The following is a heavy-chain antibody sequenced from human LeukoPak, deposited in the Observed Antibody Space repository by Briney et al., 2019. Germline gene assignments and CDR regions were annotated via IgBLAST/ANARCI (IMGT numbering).Heavy chain of an antibody. Sequence: ASVKVSCKVSGYTLTELSMHWVRQAPGKGLEWMGGFDPGDGETIYAQKFQGRVTMTEDTSTDTAYMELSSLRSEDTAVYYCATNRPRYSYGYRSSDYWGQGTLVTVSS. CDR2: FDPGDGET. D-gene: IGHD5-18*01. CDR3: ATNRPRYSYGYRSSDY. V-gene: IGHV1-24*01. CDR1: GYTLTELS. J-gene: IGHJ4*02.